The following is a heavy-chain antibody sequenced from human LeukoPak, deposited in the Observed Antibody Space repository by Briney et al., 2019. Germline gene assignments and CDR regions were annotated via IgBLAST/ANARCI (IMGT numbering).Heavy chain of an antibody. D-gene: IGHD3-10*01. Sequence: GRSLRLSCAASGFTFSGYGMHWVRQAPGKGLEWVSAISGSGGSTYYADSVKGRFTISRDNSKNTLYLQMNSLRAEDTALYYCAKGSRITMIRGENLDYWGLGTLVTVSS. CDR3: AKGSRITMIRGENLDY. V-gene: IGHV3-23*01. J-gene: IGHJ4*02. CDR1: GFTFSGYG. CDR2: ISGSGGST.